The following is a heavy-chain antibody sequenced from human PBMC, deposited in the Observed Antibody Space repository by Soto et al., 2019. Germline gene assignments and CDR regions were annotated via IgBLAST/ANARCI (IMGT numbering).Heavy chain of an antibody. CDR2: IKEDGSEK. J-gene: IGHJ4*02. CDR3: ARDYNREIDY. D-gene: IGHD3-10*01. V-gene: IGHV3-7*04. Sequence: EVQLVESGGGLVQPGGSLRLSCAASGITFSDYWMSWVRQAPGKGLEWVANIKEDGSEKYYVDSVKGRFTISRDNAKNSLYMQMNSLRAEDTAVYYCARDYNREIDYWGQGTPVTVPS. CDR1: GITFSDYW.